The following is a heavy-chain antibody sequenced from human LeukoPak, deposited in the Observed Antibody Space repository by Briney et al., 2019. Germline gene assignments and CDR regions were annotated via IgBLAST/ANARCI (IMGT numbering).Heavy chain of an antibody. CDR1: GFTFSSYE. V-gene: IGHV3-48*03. J-gene: IGHJ4*02. CDR2: ISSSGSTI. CDR3: GTGGLGYSSGYFDY. D-gene: IGHD5-18*01. Sequence: GGSLRLSCAASGFTFSSYEMNWVRQAPGKGLEWVSYISSSGSTIYYADSVKGRFTISRDNDKNSLYLQKNSLRAEDTAVYYCGTGGLGYSSGYFDYWGQGTLVTVSS.